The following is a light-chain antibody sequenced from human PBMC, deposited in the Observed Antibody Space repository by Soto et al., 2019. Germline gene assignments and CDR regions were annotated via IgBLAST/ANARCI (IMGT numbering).Light chain of an antibody. Sequence: DIQIPQFPSSLSATVGDIVTITGRASQSVSNYLHWYQQKPGKAPTLLIYAASTMQSGVPSRISGSGSATDLTLTISSMQPEDFATYYCQQDLRPTLTFGPGTKVDIK. CDR3: QQDLRPTLT. CDR2: AAS. CDR1: QSVSNY. J-gene: IGKJ3*01. V-gene: IGKV1-39*01.